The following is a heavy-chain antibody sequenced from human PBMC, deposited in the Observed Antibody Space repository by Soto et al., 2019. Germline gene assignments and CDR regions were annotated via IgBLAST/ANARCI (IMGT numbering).Heavy chain of an antibody. CDR2: IWYDGSNE. CDR1: GFTFSSYG. Sequence: GGSLRLSCAASGFTFSSYGMHWVRQAPGKGLERVAVIWYDGSNEYYADSVKGRFTISRDNSKNTLYLQMNSLRAEDTAVYYCASNTYYYDSSGYSEPFDYWGQGTLVTVSS. D-gene: IGHD3-22*01. CDR3: ASNTYYYDSSGYSEPFDY. V-gene: IGHV3-33*01. J-gene: IGHJ4*02.